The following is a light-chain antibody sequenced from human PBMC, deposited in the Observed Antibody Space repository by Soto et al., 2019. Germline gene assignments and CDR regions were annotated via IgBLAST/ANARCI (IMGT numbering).Light chain of an antibody. J-gene: IGLJ2*01. Sequence: QSVLTQPPSASGSPGQSVTISCTGTSSDVGGYNYVSWYQQHPGKAPKLMIYEVSKRPSGVPDRFSGSKSGNTASLTVSGLQAEDEADYYCSSYAGSNNFDVGFGGGTKLTV. V-gene: IGLV2-8*01. CDR2: EVS. CDR3: SSYAGSNNFDVG. CDR1: SSDVGGYNY.